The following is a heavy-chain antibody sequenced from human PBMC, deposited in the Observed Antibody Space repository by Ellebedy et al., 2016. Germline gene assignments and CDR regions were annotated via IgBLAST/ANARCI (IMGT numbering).Heavy chain of an antibody. D-gene: IGHD6-19*01. CDR3: ARGLGAVAGTGD. V-gene: IGHV4-59*12. Sequence: SETLSLTXNVSGGSISSYYWSWIRQAPGKELEWIGDIYYNGSTNYNPSLKSRVTISVDTSKNQFSLKLISVTAADTAVYYCARGLGAVAGTGDWGQGTLVTVSS. CDR2: IYYNGST. J-gene: IGHJ4*02. CDR1: GGSISSYY.